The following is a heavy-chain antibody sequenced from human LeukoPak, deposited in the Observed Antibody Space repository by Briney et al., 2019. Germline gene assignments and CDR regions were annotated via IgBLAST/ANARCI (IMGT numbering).Heavy chain of an antibody. D-gene: IGHD4-23*01. Sequence: GGSLRLSCAASGFTFSSYWMSWVRQAPGKGLEWVANIKQDGSGKYYVDSVKGRFTISRDNAKNSLYLQMNSLRAEDTAVYYCIGGNSLFDYWGQGTLVTVSS. J-gene: IGHJ4*02. CDR2: IKQDGSGK. V-gene: IGHV3-7*03. CDR3: IGGNSLFDY. CDR1: GFTFSSYW.